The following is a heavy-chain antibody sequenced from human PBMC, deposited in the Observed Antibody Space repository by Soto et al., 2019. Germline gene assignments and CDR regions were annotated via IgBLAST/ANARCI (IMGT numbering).Heavy chain of an antibody. J-gene: IGHJ6*04. Sequence: EVQLVESGGGLVKPGGSLRLSCAASGFTFSSYSMNWVRQAPGKGLEWVSSISSSSSYIYYADSVKGLFTISRDNAKNSLYLQMNSLRAEDTAVYYCARVWAYYDFWSGPGDVWGKGTTVTVSS. CDR1: GFTFSSYS. CDR3: ARVWAYYDFWSGPGDV. CDR2: ISSSSSYI. V-gene: IGHV3-21*01. D-gene: IGHD3-3*01.